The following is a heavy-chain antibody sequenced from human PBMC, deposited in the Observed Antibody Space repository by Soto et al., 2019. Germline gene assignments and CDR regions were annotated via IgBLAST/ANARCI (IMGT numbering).Heavy chain of an antibody. J-gene: IGHJ6*02. CDR1: GFTFSSYE. CDR3: AKDQVYSDYFSVASGMDV. D-gene: IGHD4-17*01. Sequence: VQLVESGGGLVQPGGSLRLSCAASGFTFSSYEMNWVRQAPGKGLEWVSYISSSGSTIYYADSVKGRFTISRDNAKNSLYLEMNSLRAEDTAVYYCAKDQVYSDYFSVASGMDVWGQGTTVTVSS. V-gene: IGHV3-48*03. CDR2: ISSSGSTI.